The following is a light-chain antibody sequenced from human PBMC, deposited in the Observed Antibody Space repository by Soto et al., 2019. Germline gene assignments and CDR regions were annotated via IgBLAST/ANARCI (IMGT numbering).Light chain of an antibody. Sequence: QSVLTQPPSVSGAPGPRVTISCTGSSSNIGAGYDVHWYQQLPGTAPKLLIYGNSNRPSGVPDRFSGSKSGTSASLAITGLQAEDEADYYCQSYDSSLSGSGVFGTGTKGTVL. V-gene: IGLV1-40*01. CDR3: QSYDSSLSGSGV. CDR2: GNS. J-gene: IGLJ1*01. CDR1: SSNIGAGYD.